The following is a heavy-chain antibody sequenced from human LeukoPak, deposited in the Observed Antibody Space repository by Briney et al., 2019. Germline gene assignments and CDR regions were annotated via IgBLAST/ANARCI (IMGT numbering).Heavy chain of an antibody. D-gene: IGHD5/OR15-5a*01. CDR3: ARLVQKASGLYDYYYFMDV. V-gene: IGHV4-59*08. J-gene: IGHJ6*04. CDR2: IYYSGST. Sequence: SETLSLTCTVSGGSVRGYYWTWIRQAPGKGPEFVAYIYYSGSTNYNPSLKSRVSTSLDTSTNQFSLSLTSVTATDTATYYCARLVQKASGLYDYYYFMDVWGSGTPVTVSS. CDR1: GGSVRGYY.